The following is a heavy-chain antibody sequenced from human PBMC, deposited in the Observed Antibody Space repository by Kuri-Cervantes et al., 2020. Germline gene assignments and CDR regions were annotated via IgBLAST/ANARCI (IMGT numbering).Heavy chain of an antibody. D-gene: IGHD3-10*01. V-gene: IGHV3-30-3*01. Sequence: GESLKISCAASGFTFSSYAMHWARQAPGKGLEWVAVISYDGSNKYYADSVKGRFTISRDNSKNTLYLQMNSLRAEDTAVYYCARSDMVRGVIRQFDYWGQGTLVTVSS. CDR1: GFTFSSYA. CDR3: ARSDMVRGVIRQFDY. J-gene: IGHJ4*02. CDR2: ISYDGSNK.